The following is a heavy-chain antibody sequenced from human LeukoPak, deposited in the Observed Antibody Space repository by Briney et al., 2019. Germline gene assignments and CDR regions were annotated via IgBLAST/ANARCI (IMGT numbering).Heavy chain of an antibody. CDR2: INHSGSTS. D-gene: IGHD5-12*01. CDR3: ARDLGYDGFDWAP. J-gene: IGHJ5*02. Sequence: MSSETLSLTCAVYGESFSGYFWNWIRQPPGKGLEWIGEINHSGSTSNHNPTLKSRLTISVDTSKNQITLNLTSVTAADAAVYYCARDLGYDGFDWAPWGQGTLVTVSS. V-gene: IGHV4-34*01. CDR1: GESFSGYF.